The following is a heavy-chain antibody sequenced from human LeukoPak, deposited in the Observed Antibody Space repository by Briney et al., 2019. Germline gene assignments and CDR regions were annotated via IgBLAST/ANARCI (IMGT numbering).Heavy chain of an antibody. CDR3: ASCSGSCNWFDP. V-gene: IGHV4-39*01. CDR2: IYYSGST. D-gene: IGHD2-15*01. Sequence: PSETLSLTCTASGGSISSSSYYWGWIRQPPGKGLEWIGSIYYSGSTYYNPSLKSRVTISVDTSKNQFSLKLSSVTAADTAVYYCASCSGSCNWFDPWGQGTLVTVSS. J-gene: IGHJ5*02. CDR1: GGSISSSSYY.